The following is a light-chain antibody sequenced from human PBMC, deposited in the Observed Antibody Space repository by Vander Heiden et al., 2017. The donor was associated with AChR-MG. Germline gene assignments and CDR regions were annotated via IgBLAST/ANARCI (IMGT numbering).Light chain of an antibody. V-gene: IGLV2-14*03. Sequence: QSALTQPASVSGSPGQSITISCTGTSSDVGRYNYVSWYQQHPGKAPKLMIYDVTDRPSGVSNRFSGSKSGNTASLTISGLQAEDEADYFCNSYTGSSTLCVFGTGTKVTVL. CDR3: NSYTGSSTLCV. J-gene: IGLJ1*01. CDR1: SSDVGRYNY. CDR2: DVT.